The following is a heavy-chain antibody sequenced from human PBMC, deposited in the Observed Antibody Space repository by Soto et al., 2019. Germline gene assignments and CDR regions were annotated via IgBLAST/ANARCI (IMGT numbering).Heavy chain of an antibody. CDR1: GFTFSSYA. V-gene: IGHV3-23*01. CDR2: ISGSGGST. Sequence: PVGSLRLSCAASGFTFSSYAMSWVRQAPGKGLEWVSAISGSGGSTYYADSVKGRFTISRDNSKNTLYLQMNSLRAEDTAVYYCAKLSLRYFARSYFDYWGQGTLVTVSS. CDR3: AKLSLRYFARSYFDY. D-gene: IGHD3-9*01. J-gene: IGHJ4*02.